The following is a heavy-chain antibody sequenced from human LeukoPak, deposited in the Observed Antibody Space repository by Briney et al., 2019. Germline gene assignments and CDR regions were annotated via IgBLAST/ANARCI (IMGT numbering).Heavy chain of an antibody. J-gene: IGHJ6*02. CDR1: GGTFSSYA. V-gene: IGHV1-69*13. CDR3: ASRLLSAYYYGMDV. CDR2: IIPIFGTA. Sequence: ASVKVSCKASGGTFSSYAISWVRQAPGQGLEWMGGIIPIFGTANYAQKFQGRVTITADESTSTAYMELNSLRAEDTAVYYCASRLLSAYYYGMDVWGQGTTVTVSS. D-gene: IGHD2-15*01.